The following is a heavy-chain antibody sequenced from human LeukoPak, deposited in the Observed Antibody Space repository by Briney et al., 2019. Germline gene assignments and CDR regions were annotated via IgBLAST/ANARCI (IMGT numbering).Heavy chain of an antibody. CDR3: ARGLGVVVPAAMGY. CDR1: GGSISSYY. CDR2: TYYTGST. V-gene: IGHV4-59*01. D-gene: IGHD2-2*01. J-gene: IGHJ4*02. Sequence: SETLSLTCTVSGGSISSYYWSWIRQPPGKGLEWIGYTYYTGSTNYNPSLKSRVTISVDTSKNQFSLKLSSVTAADTAVYYCARGLGVVVPAAMGYWGQGTLVTVSS.